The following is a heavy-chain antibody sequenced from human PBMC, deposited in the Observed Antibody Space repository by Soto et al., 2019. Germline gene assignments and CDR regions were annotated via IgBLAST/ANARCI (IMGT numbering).Heavy chain of an antibody. V-gene: IGHV3-53*04. CDR1: GFTVSSNY. CDR2: IYSGGST. CDR3: AREYCSSTSCYPDAFDI. D-gene: IGHD2-2*01. Sequence: GGSLRLSCAASGFTVSSNYMSWVRQAPGKGLEWVSVIYSGGSTYYADSVKGRFTISRHNSKNTLYLQMNSLRAEDTAVYYCAREYCSSTSCYPDAFDIWGQGTMVTVSS. J-gene: IGHJ3*02.